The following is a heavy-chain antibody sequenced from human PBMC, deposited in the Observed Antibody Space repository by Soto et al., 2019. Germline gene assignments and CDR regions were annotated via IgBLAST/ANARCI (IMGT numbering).Heavy chain of an antibody. CDR2: RYYSEST. CDR1: GGSITTGGYY. CDR3: ARTKCSGGSCYSWSLDY. J-gene: IGHJ4*02. V-gene: IGHV4-31*03. Sequence: PSETLSLTCTVSGGSITTGGYYWSWIRQLPGKGLEWIGHRYYSESTYYNLSLKSRVSISLDTSKNQFSLKLSFVTAADTAMYYCARTKCSGGSCYSWSLDYWGQGTTVTVYS. D-gene: IGHD2-15*01.